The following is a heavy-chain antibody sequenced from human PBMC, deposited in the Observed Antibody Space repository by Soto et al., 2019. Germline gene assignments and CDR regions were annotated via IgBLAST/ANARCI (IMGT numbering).Heavy chain of an antibody. Sequence: QERLVQSGAEVKKPGSSMKISCKASGGLFSSFAISWVRQAPGRGLEWMGGIIPVFGTTNYAQKFQDRVTITADESTNTAYMELSSLRSEDTAVYYCARGISTTRYYYYYGMDVWGQGTTVTVSS. CDR1: GGLFSSFA. D-gene: IGHD2-2*01. CDR2: IIPVFGTT. V-gene: IGHV1-69*01. J-gene: IGHJ6*02. CDR3: ARGISTTRYYYYYGMDV.